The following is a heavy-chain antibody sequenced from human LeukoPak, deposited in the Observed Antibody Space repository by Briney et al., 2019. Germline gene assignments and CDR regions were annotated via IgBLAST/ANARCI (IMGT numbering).Heavy chain of an antibody. Sequence: PGGSLRLSCAASGFTFSSYAMSWVRQAPGKGLEWVSYISSSSSTIYYADSVKGRFTISRDNAKNSLYLQMNSLRAEDTAVYYCAGVRGVIYYYYGMDVWGQGTTVTVSS. D-gene: IGHD3-10*01. CDR3: AGVRGVIYYYYGMDV. CDR1: GFTFSSYA. J-gene: IGHJ6*02. CDR2: ISSSSSTI. V-gene: IGHV3-48*04.